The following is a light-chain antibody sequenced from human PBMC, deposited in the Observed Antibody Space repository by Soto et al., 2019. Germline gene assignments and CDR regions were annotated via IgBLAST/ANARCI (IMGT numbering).Light chain of an antibody. CDR1: QSISSW. CDR2: KAS. Sequence: DIQMTQSPSTLSASVGDRVTITCRASQSISSWLAWYQQKPGKAPKLLIYKASSLESGVPSRFSGSGSGTEFTLTISSLQPDDFATYSCQQYNSHRPFGQGTKVDIK. CDR3: QQYNSHRP. V-gene: IGKV1-5*03. J-gene: IGKJ1*01.